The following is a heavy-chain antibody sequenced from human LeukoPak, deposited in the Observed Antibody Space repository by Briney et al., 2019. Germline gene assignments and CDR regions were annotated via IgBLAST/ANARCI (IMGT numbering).Heavy chain of an antibody. CDR1: GFTFNNYA. D-gene: IGHD6-19*01. V-gene: IGHV3-23*01. CDR2: ISGSGGST. CDR3: AKLDPSGWYFDY. Sequence: GGSLRLSCAASGFTFNNYAMSWVRQAPGKGLEWVSVISGSGGSTYYADSVKGRFTISRDNSKNTLFLQMNSLRAEDTAVYYCAKLDPSGWYFDYWGQGTPVTVSS. J-gene: IGHJ4*02.